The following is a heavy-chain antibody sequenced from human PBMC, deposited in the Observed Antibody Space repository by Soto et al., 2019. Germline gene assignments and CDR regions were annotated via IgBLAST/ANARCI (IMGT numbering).Heavy chain of an antibody. V-gene: IGHV3-11*06. J-gene: IGHJ6*02. D-gene: IGHD3-10*01. Sequence: QVQLVESGGGLVKPGGSLRLSCAASGFTFNDYYMSWVRQAPGKGLEWVSYISSSGPYTKYGDSVEGRFTISRDNAKNALDLQMSSLRVEDTAVYDCARVPVSMVRGYGMDVWGQGTTVTVSS. CDR3: ARVPVSMVRGYGMDV. CDR2: ISSSGPYT. CDR1: GFTFNDYY.